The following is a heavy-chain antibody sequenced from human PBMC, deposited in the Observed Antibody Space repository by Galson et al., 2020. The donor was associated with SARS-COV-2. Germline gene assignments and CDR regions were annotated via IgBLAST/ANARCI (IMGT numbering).Heavy chain of an antibody. CDR3: ARLGCSSISCSSMDV. CDR2: MYYSGST. V-gene: IGHV4-59*08. Sequence: ETSETLSLTSTVSGGSISTYYWTWIRQPPGKGLEWIGYMYYSGSTNYNPSLKSRVTISVDTSKNQLSLKLSSVTAADTAVYYCARLGCSSISCSSMDVWGQGTTVTVSS. J-gene: IGHJ6*02. D-gene: IGHD2-2*01. CDR1: GGSISTYY.